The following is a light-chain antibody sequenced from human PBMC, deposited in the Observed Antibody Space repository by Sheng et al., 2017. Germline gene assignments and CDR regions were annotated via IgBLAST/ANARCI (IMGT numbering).Light chain of an antibody. CDR1: SSNIGNNY. Sequence: QSVLTQPPSVSAAPGQKVTISCSGSSSNIGNNYVSWYQQLPGTAPKLLIFANSHRPSGVPDRFSGSKSATSASLAITALQAEDEADYYCQSYDNSLSGYVFGTGTKVTVL. J-gene: IGLJ1*01. CDR2: ANS. V-gene: IGLV1-40*01. CDR3: QSYDNSLSGYV.